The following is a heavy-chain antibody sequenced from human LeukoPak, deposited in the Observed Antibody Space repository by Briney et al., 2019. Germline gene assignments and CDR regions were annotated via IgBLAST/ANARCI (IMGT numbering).Heavy chain of an antibody. D-gene: IGHD2-15*01. Sequence: SETLSLTCTVSGGSISSYYWSWIRQPPGKGLEWIGYIFYSGSTNYNPSLKSRVTISVDTSKNQFSLKVSCVTAADTAVYYCARDLVGSGLDYWGQGTLVTVSS. CDR3: ARDLVGSGLDY. J-gene: IGHJ4*02. CDR2: IFYSGST. CDR1: GGSISSYY. V-gene: IGHV4-59*01.